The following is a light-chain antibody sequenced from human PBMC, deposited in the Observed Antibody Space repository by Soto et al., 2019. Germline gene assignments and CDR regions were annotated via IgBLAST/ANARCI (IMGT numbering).Light chain of an antibody. CDR1: SSDVGAYNY. V-gene: IGLV2-14*01. J-gene: IGLJ1*01. CDR2: DVS. CDR3: SSYTTATTYV. Sequence: SALTPPASVYVSPGQSITISCTGTSSDVGAYNYDSWYQQYPGEAPKVIIYDVSHRPAGVSNRFSGSKSGNTASLTISGLQTQDEADYFCSSYTTATTYVFGTGTKGTVL.